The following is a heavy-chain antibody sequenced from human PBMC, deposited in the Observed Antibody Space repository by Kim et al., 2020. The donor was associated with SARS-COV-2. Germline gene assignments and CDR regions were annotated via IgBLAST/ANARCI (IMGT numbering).Heavy chain of an antibody. D-gene: IGHD3-3*01. CDR2: IYYSGST. J-gene: IGHJ4*02. CDR3: ASSDFWSGYPLGY. V-gene: IGHV4-30-4*01. Sequence: SETLSLTCTVSGGSISSGDYYWSWIRQPPGKGLEWIGYIYYSGSTYYNPSLKSRVTISVDTSKNQFSLKLSSVTAADTAVYYCASSDFWSGYPLGYWGQGTLVTVSS. CDR1: GGSISSGDYY.